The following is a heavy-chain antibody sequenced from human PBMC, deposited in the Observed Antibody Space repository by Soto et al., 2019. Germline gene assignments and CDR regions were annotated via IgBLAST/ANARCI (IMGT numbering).Heavy chain of an antibody. CDR3: ARLIGVVPAAMTYYGMDV. CDR2: ISAYNGNT. CDR1: GYTFTSYG. Sequence: QVQLVQSGAEVKKPGASVKVSCKASGYTFTSYGISWVRQAPGQGLEWMGWISAYNGNTNYAQTLQGRVTMTTDTSTSTSYMELRSLRSDDTAVYYCARLIGVVPAAMTYYGMDVWGQGTTVTVSS. D-gene: IGHD2-2*01. J-gene: IGHJ6*02. V-gene: IGHV1-18*04.